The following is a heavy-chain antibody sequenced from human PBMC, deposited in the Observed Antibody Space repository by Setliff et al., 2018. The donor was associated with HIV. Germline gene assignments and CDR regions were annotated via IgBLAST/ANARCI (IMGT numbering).Heavy chain of an antibody. D-gene: IGHD4-4*01. J-gene: IGHJ6*03. CDR1: GGTFSSYA. Sequence: ASVKVSCKASGGTFSSYAISWVRQAPGQGLEWMGGIIPIFGTPNYAQKFQGRVTITTERTRDTVYMELRRLRSEDTAVYYCATGYSFGPRTDYHYYYIDVWGKGTTVTSP. V-gene: IGHV1-69*05. CDR2: IIPIFGTP. CDR3: ATGYSFGPRTDYHYYYIDV.